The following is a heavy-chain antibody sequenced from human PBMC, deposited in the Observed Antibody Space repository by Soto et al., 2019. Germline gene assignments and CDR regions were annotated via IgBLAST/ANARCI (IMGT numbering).Heavy chain of an antibody. D-gene: IGHD3-22*01. CDR1: GFTFSDHY. CDR3: ARDRSYDSSGYFRY. J-gene: IGHJ4*02. V-gene: IGHV3-11*01. CDR2: ISSSGSTI. Sequence: PVGSLRLSCAASGFTFSDHYMSWIRQAPGKGLEWVSYISSSGSTIYYADSVKGRFTISRDNAKNSLYLQMNSLRAEDTAVYYCARDRSYDSSGYFRYWGQGTLVTVSS.